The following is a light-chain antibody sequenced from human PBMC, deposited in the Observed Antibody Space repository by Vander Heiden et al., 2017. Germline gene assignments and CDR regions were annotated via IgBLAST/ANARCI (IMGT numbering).Light chain of an antibody. CDR1: QSVSSY. V-gene: IGKV3-11*01. CDR2: DAS. J-gene: IGKJ1*01. CDR3: QQRSNWLWT. Sequence: EIVLTQSPATLSLSPGERATLSCRASQSVSSYLVWYQQKPGQAPRLLIYDASNKATGIPARFSGSRSGTDFTLTISSLEPEDFAVYYCQQRSNWLWTFGQGTKVEIK.